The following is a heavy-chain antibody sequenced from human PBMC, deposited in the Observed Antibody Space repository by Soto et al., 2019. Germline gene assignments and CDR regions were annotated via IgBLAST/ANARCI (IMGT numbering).Heavy chain of an antibody. V-gene: IGHV1-69*13. CDR2: IIPIFGTA. CDR3: ARGRCSSTSCYVAQWFDH. D-gene: IGHD2-2*01. J-gene: IGHJ5*02. Sequence: SVKVSCKASGGTFSSYAISWVRQAPGQGLEWMGGIIPIFGTANYAQKFQGRVTITADESTSTAYMELSSLRSEDTAVYYCARGRCSSTSCYVAQWFDHWGQGTLVTVSS. CDR1: GGTFSSYA.